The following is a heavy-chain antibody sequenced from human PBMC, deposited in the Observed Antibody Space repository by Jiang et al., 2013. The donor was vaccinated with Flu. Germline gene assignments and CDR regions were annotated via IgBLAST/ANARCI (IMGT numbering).Heavy chain of an antibody. Sequence: PGLVKPSQTLSLSCTVSGGSIRSGENYWSWIRQPPGKGLEWIGYIYYSGSTFYNPSLQSRVTISLDTSKNQFSLRLSSVTAADTAVYYCAREQVYYFDYWGQGTLVTVSS. J-gene: IGHJ4*02. CDR2: IYYSGST. CDR1: GGSIRSGENY. CDR3: AREQVYYFDY. V-gene: IGHV4-30-4*01.